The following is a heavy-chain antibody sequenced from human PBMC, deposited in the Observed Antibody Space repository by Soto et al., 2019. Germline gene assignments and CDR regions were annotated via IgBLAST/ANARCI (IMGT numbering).Heavy chain of an antibody. CDR2: ISGSGTTT. D-gene: IGHD3-10*01. J-gene: IGHJ4*02. Sequence: EVHLVESGGDLVQPGGSLRLSCAASGFSFSSFSMNWVRQAPGKGLEWVSYISGSGTTTYYADSVKGRFTISRDNDKNSLYLPMNSLQAEDTAVYYCARLGDYGSGSYWGQGTLVTVSS. V-gene: IGHV3-48*04. CDR3: ARLGDYGSGSY. CDR1: GFSFSSFS.